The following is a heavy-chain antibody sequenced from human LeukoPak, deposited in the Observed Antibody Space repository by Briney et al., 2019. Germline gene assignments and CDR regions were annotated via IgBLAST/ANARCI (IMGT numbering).Heavy chain of an antibody. CDR2: MYYSGST. CDR3: ARVSYVVWWFDP. CDR1: GGSISSGGFY. Sequence: SETLSLTCTVSGGSISSGGFYWSWIRQHPGKGLEWIGTMYYSGSTYYNPSLKSRVTILVDTSKNQFSLKLSSVTAADTAVYYCARVSYVVWWFDPWGQGTLVTDSS. D-gene: IGHD3-16*01. V-gene: IGHV4-31*03. J-gene: IGHJ5*02.